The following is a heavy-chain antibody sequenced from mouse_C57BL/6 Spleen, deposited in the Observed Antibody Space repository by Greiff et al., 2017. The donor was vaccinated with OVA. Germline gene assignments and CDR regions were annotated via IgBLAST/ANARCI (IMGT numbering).Heavy chain of an antibody. CDR1: GFTFSSYG. CDR2: ISSGGSYN. J-gene: IGHJ3*01. V-gene: IGHV5-6*01. D-gene: IGHD1-1*01. CDR3: ARQSPITTVVAPFAY. Sequence: EVKLVESGGDLVKPGGSLKLSCAASGFTFSSYGMSWVRQTPDKRLEWVATISSGGSYNYYPDSVKGRFTISRDNAKNTLYLQMSSLKSEDTAMYYCARQSPITTVVAPFAYWGQGTLVTVSA.